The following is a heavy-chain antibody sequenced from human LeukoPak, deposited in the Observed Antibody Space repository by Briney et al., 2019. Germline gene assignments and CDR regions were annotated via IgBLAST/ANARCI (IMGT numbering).Heavy chain of an antibody. CDR2: IYYSGST. V-gene: IGHV4-39*07. Sequence: KTSETLSLTCTVSGGSISSSSYYWGWIRQPPGKGLEWIGSIYYSGSTYYNPSLKSRVTISVDTSKNQFSLKLSSVTAADTAVYYCARATYSGSRNWFDPWGQGTLVTVSS. CDR1: GGSISSSSYY. J-gene: IGHJ5*02. CDR3: ARATYSGSRNWFDP. D-gene: IGHD1-26*01.